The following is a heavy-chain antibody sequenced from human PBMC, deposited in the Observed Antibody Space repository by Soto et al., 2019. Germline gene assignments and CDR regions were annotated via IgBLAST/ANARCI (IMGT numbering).Heavy chain of an antibody. Sequence: SETLSLTCAVSGGSISSGGYSWSWIRQPPGKGLEWIGYIYHSGSTYYNPSLKSRVTISVDRSKNQFSLKLSSVTAADTAVYYCARDTMVRGVWYAIDIWGQGTMVTVSS. V-gene: IGHV4-30-2*01. CDR1: GGSISSGGYS. J-gene: IGHJ3*02. CDR3: ARDTMVRGVWYAIDI. CDR2: IYHSGST. D-gene: IGHD3-10*01.